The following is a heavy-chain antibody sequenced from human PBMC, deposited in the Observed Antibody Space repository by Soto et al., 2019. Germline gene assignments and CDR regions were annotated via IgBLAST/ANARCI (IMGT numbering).Heavy chain of an antibody. V-gene: IGHV1-18*01. CDR2: ISAYNGNT. CDR3: ARDTMVRGVITLYYGMDV. Sequence: QVQLVQSGAEVKKPGASVKVSCKASGYTFTSYGISWVRQAPGQGLEWMGWISAYNGNTNYAQKFQGRVTITADESTSTAYMELSSLRSEDTAVYYCARDTMVRGVITLYYGMDVWGQGTTVTVSS. D-gene: IGHD3-10*01. CDR1: GYTFTSYG. J-gene: IGHJ6*02.